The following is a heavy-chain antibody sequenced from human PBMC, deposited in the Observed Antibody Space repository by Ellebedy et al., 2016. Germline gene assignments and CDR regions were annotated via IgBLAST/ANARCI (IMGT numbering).Heavy chain of an antibody. V-gene: IGHV3-23*01. D-gene: IGHD3-3*01. CDR3: YYGHYSAS. Sequence: GESLKISXVASGFTFRNFFMSWVRQAPGGGLEWISTISAGGDVTFSADSVKGRFTISRDNSRDTLYLQMNRLRPEDTAVYYCYYGHYSASWGRGTLVTVSS. CDR2: ISAGGDVT. CDR1: GFTFRNFF. J-gene: IGHJ4*02.